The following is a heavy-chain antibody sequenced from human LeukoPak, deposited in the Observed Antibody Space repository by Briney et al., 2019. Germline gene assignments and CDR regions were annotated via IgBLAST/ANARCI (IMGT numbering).Heavy chain of an antibody. V-gene: IGHV4-30-4*01. Sequence: SQTLSLTCTVSGGSISSGDYYWSWIRQPPGKGLEWIGYIYYSGSTYYNPSLKSRVTISVDTSKNQFSLKLSSVTAADTAVYYCASLDSSGYWFDPWGQGTLVTVSS. D-gene: IGHD6-19*01. CDR3: ASLDSSGYWFDP. J-gene: IGHJ5*02. CDR1: GGSISSGDYY. CDR2: IYYSGST.